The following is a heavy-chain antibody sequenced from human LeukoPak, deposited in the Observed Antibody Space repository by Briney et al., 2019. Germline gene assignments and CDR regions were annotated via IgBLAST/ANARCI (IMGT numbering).Heavy chain of an antibody. CDR2: IYHSGST. CDR1: GGSISSYY. CDR3: ARYCSSTSCPRISDAFDI. J-gene: IGHJ3*02. Sequence: KPSETLSLTCTVSGGSISSYYWSWIRQPPGKGLEWIGYIYHSGSTNYNPSLKSRVTISVDTSKNQFSLKLSSVTAADTAVYYCARYCSSTSCPRISDAFDIWGQGTMVTVSS. D-gene: IGHD2-2*01. V-gene: IGHV4-59*08.